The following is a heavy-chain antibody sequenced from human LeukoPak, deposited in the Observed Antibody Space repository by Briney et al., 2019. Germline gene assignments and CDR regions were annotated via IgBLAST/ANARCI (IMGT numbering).Heavy chain of an antibody. CDR3: AKSRSGYSPQYYFDY. CDR2: ISGCGGST. Sequence: GGSLRLSCAASGFTFSSYAMSWVRQAPGKGLEWVSAISGCGGSTYYADSVKGRFTISRDNSKNTLYLQMNSLRAEDTAVYYCAKSRSGYSPQYYFDYWGQGTLVTVSS. D-gene: IGHD3-3*01. J-gene: IGHJ4*02. CDR1: GFTFSSYA. V-gene: IGHV3-23*01.